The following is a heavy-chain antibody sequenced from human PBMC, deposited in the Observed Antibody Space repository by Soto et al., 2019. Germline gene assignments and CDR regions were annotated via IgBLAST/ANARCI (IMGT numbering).Heavy chain of an antibody. D-gene: IGHD6-13*01. Sequence: GGSLRLSCAASGFPIRSYAMNWVRPAPGKGLEWVSVISGSGGSTYYADSVKGRFTISRDNSKNTLYLQMNSLRAEDTAVYYCARRGPGTYFDYWGQGTLVTVSS. CDR3: ARRGPGTYFDY. CDR2: ISGSGGST. V-gene: IGHV3-23*01. CDR1: GFPIRSYA. J-gene: IGHJ4*02.